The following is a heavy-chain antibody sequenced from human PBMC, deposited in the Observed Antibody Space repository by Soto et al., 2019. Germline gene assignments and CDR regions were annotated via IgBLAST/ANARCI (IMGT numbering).Heavy chain of an antibody. CDR2: ISGSGGST. J-gene: IGHJ4*02. CDR3: AKDPYIVLMVYAHFDY. D-gene: IGHD2-8*01. Sequence: EVQLLESGGGLVQPGGSLRLSCAASGFTFSSYAMSWVRQAPGKGLEWVSAISGSGGSTYYADSVKGRFTISRDNSKNTLYLQMNSLRAEDTAVYYCAKDPYIVLMVYAHFDYWGQGTLVTVSS. CDR1: GFTFSSYA. V-gene: IGHV3-23*01.